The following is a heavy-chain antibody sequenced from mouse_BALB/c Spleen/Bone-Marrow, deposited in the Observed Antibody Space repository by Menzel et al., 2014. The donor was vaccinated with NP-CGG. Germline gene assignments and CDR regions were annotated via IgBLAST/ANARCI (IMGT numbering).Heavy chain of an antibody. Sequence: QAHVKQSGAELVKPGASVKMSCKASGYTFTSYNMHWVKQTPGQGLEWIGAIYPGNGDTSYNQKFKGKATLTADKSSSTAYMQLSSLTSEDSAVYYCASPPDYWGQGTTLTVSS. CDR3: ASPPDY. V-gene: IGHV1-12*01. CDR2: IYPGNGDT. CDR1: GYTFTSYN. J-gene: IGHJ2*01.